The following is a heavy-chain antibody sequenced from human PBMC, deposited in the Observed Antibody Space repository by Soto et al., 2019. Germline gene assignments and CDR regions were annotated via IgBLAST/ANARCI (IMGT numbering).Heavy chain of an antibody. CDR2: IYYSGST. CDR3: EGRERAAGTDWLFAP. Sequence: RQPPGKGLEWIGSIYYSGSTYYSPSLKSRVTISVDTSKNQFSLKLSSVTAADTAVYYCEGRERAAGTDWLFAPWRHGSLATVPS. D-gene: IGHD6-13*01. V-gene: IGHV4-39*01. J-gene: IGHJ5*02.